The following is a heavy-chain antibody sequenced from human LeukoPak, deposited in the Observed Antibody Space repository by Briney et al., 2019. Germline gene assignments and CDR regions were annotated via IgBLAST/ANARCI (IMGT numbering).Heavy chain of an antibody. CDR3: ARGPSIAARYDAFDI. D-gene: IGHD6-6*01. J-gene: IGHJ3*02. CDR1: EFTFTSYE. Sequence: SLTLSCAASEFTFTSYELNWVRHAPGKGLEWVSYINSSGNNIYYADSVKGRFTISRDNAKNSLYLQVISLRAEDTAVYYCARGPSIAARYDAFDIWGQGTMVTVSS. CDR2: INSSGNNI. V-gene: IGHV3-48*03.